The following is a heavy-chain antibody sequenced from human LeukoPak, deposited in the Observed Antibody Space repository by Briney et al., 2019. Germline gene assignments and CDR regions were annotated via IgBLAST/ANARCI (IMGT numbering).Heavy chain of an antibody. CDR1: GFTFGGYG. V-gene: IGHV3-33*01. CDR2: IAYDGSRA. Sequence: GGSLRLSCAGSGFTFGGYGMHWFRQTPGKGLEWVAVIAYDGSRAFYADSVKGRFTISRDNSKNTMSVQMDDLRAEDTAAYYCTRYNNDHFDYWGQGTLVTVSS. CDR3: TRYNNDHFDY. D-gene: IGHD1-14*01. J-gene: IGHJ4*02.